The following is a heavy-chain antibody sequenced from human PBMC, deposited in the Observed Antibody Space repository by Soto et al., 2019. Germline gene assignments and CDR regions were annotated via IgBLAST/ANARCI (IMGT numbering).Heavy chain of an antibody. Sequence: GGSLRLSCAASGFTFSSYDMHWVRQATGKGLEWVSAIGTAGDTYYPGSVKGRFTISRENAKNSLYLQMNSLRAGDTAVYYCARGGYSSSSKKSYYYGMDLWGQGTTVTVSS. V-gene: IGHV3-13*01. CDR3: ARGGYSSSSKKSYYYGMDL. CDR1: GFTFSSYD. J-gene: IGHJ6*02. CDR2: IGTAGDT. D-gene: IGHD6-13*01.